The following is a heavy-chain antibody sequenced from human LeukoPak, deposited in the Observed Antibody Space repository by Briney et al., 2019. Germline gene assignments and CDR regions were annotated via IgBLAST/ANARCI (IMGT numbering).Heavy chain of an antibody. V-gene: IGHV3-49*04. J-gene: IGHJ4*02. Sequence: GGSLRLSCTASGFTFGDYAMSWVRQAPGKGLEWVGFIRSKAYGGTTEYAASVKGRFTISRDDSKSIAYLQMNSLKTEDTAVYYCTTTSHTVDYWGQGTLVTVSS. CDR1: GFTFGDYA. CDR3: TTTSHTVDY. D-gene: IGHD4-11*01. CDR2: IRSKAYGGTT.